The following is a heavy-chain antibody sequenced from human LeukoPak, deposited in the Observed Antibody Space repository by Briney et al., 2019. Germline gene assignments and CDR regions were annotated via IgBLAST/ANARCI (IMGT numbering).Heavy chain of an antibody. CDR1: GGSISSSSCY. D-gene: IGHD5-18*01. J-gene: IGHJ4*02. CDR2: IYYSGST. Sequence: SETLSLTCTVSGGSISSSSCYWGWIRQPPGKGLEWIGSIYYSGSTYYNPSLKSRVTISVDTSKNQFSLKLSSVTAADTAVYYCARLVGYSYGSFDYWGQGTLVTVSS. V-gene: IGHV4-39*01. CDR3: ARLVGYSYGSFDY.